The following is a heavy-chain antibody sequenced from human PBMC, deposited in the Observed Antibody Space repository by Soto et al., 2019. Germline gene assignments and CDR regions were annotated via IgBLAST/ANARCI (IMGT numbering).Heavy chain of an antibody. Sequence: SETLSLTCAVYGGSFSGYYWSWIRQPPGKGLEWIGEINHSGSTNYNPALKRRATRSVDTSKNQFSRKLSSVSAADTAVYYCASAPYDGSSGYYNGFDPWGQGTLVTVSS. CDR3: ASAPYDGSSGYYNGFDP. CDR2: INHSGST. V-gene: IGHV4-34*01. J-gene: IGHJ5*02. D-gene: IGHD3-22*01. CDR1: GGSFSGYY.